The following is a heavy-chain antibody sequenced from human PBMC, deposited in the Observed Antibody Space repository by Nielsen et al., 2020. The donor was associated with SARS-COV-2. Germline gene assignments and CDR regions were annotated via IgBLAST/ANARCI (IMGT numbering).Heavy chain of an antibody. J-gene: IGHJ4*02. CDR2: ISWNSGSI. CDR3: FASGYDIDY. D-gene: IGHD5-12*01. CDR1: GFTFDDYA. Sequence: LKISRAASGFTFDDYAMHWVRQAPGKGLEWVSGISWNSGSIGYADSVKGRFTISRDNAKNSLYLQMNSLRAEDTALYYCFASGYDIDYWGQGTLVTVSS. V-gene: IGHV3-9*01.